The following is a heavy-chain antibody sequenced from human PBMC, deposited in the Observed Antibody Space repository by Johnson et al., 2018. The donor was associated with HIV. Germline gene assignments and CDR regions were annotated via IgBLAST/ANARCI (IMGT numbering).Heavy chain of an antibody. V-gene: IGHV3-30*19. CDR3: AREREGAFDI. CDR2: ISYDGSNK. Sequence: QVQLVESGGGVVQPGGSLRLSCAASGFTFTTYGMHWVRQAPGKGLEWVAVISYDGSNKYYPDSVRGRFTISRANSKNTLYLQMNSLRAEDTAVYYCAREREGAFDIWGQGTMVTVSS. CDR1: GFTFTTYG. J-gene: IGHJ3*02.